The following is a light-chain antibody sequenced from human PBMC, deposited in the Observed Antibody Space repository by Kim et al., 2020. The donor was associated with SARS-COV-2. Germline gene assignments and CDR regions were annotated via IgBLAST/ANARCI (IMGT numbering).Light chain of an antibody. J-gene: IGLJ3*02. Sequence: GQEVTISCSGSSSNNGSNYVNWYQQLPGTAPKLLIYRNNQRPSGVPDRFSGSKSGTSASLAISGLRSEDEADYYCAAWDDSLSGWVFGGGTQLTVL. V-gene: IGLV1-47*01. CDR2: RNN. CDR1: SSNNGSNY. CDR3: AAWDDSLSGWV.